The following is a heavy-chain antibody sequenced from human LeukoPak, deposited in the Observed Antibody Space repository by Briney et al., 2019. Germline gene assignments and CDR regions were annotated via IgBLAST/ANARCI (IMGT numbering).Heavy chain of an antibody. J-gene: IGHJ4*02. Sequence: GGSLRLSCAASGFTFSSYSLNWVRQAPGKGLEWVSFISSSSITIYYADSVKGRFTISRDNAEKSLYLQMNSLRAEDTAVYYGARDRGGSYSSIDYWGPGTLVTVSS. CDR1: GFTFSSYS. D-gene: IGHD2-15*01. V-gene: IGHV3-48*04. CDR2: ISSSSITI. CDR3: ARDRGGSYSSIDY.